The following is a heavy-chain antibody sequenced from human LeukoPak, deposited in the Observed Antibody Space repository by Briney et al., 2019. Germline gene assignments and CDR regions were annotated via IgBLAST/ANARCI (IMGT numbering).Heavy chain of an antibody. CDR1: GFTLSSYA. CDR3: ATMMGVVIPRGAFDI. V-gene: IGHV3-23*01. Sequence: GGSLSLSCAASGFTLSSYAMSWGRQTPGGGLGWGSAISVRGGGTSYADPAKGRLPIPKDNAKNTPYLQRNSLTAADTPGNYFATMMGVVIPRGAFDIWGQGTMVSLSS. D-gene: IGHD3-22*01. J-gene: IGHJ3*02. CDR2: ISVRGGGT.